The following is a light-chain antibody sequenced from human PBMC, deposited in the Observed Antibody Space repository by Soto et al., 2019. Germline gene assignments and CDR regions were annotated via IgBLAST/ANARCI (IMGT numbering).Light chain of an antibody. CDR2: GAS. CDR1: QSVRSNF. J-gene: IGKJ1*01. V-gene: IGKV3-20*01. Sequence: EIVLTQSPGTLSLSPGERATLSCRASQSVRSNFLAWYQQKPGQAPRLLIYGASSRATGIPDRFSGSRSGTDFTLTVSRLEPEDFAVYYCQQYGSSPETFGQGTKVEIK. CDR3: QQYGSSPET.